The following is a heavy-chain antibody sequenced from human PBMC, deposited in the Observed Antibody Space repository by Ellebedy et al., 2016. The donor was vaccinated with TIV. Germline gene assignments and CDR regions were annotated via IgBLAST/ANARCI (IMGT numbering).Heavy chain of an antibody. CDR3: TTDPDYGDSDY. Sequence: PGGSLRLSCAASGFTFSNAWMRWVRQAPGKGLEWVCRIKSKTDVGTTDYAAPVKGRFTISRDDSKNTLYLQMNSLKTEDTAVYYCTTDPDYGDSDYWGQGTLVTVSS. CDR1: GFTFSNAW. V-gene: IGHV3-15*01. D-gene: IGHD4-17*01. CDR2: IKSKTDVGTT. J-gene: IGHJ4*02.